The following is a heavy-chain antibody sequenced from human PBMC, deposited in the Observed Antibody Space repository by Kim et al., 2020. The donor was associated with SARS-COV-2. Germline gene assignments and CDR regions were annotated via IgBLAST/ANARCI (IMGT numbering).Heavy chain of an antibody. CDR1: GGSISSYY. CDR3: ARDRGGVYYSSSWYYYYYGMDV. V-gene: IGHV4-4*07. D-gene: IGHD6-13*01. CDR2: IYTSGST. Sequence: SETLSLTCTVSGGSISSYYWSWIRQPAGKGLEWIGRIYTSGSTNYNPSLKSRVTMSVDTSKNQFSLKLSSVTAADTAMYYCARDRGGVYYSSSWYYYYYGMDVWGHDTTVTVSS. J-gene: IGHJ6*02.